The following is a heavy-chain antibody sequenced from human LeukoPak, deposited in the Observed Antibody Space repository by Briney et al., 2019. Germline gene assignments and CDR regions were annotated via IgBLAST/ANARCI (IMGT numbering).Heavy chain of an antibody. CDR2: IYYRERT. V-gene: IGHV4-59*01. CDR1: GGSISSYY. Sequence: PSETLSLTCTVSGGSISSYYWTWIRQPPGKGLKWIGYIYYRERTNYNPSLKSRVTISVDTSKNQFSLKLSSVTAADTAVYYCARGIRQWGMAPRFDPWGQGTLVTVSS. J-gene: IGHJ5*02. D-gene: IGHD3-16*01. CDR3: ARGIRQWGMAPRFDP.